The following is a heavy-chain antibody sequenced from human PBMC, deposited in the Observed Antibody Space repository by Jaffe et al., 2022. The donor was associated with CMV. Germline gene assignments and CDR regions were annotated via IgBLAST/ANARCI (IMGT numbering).Heavy chain of an antibody. J-gene: IGHJ3*02. D-gene: IGHD6-19*01. CDR1: GFTFSSYG. Sequence: QVQLVESGGGVVQPGRSLRLSCAASGFTFSSYGMHWVRQAPGKGLEWVAVIWYDGSNKYYADSVKGRFTISRDNSKNTLYLQMNSLRAEDTAVYYCARAGSGWYGDLDAFDIWGQGTMVTVSS. CDR3: ARAGSGWYGDLDAFDI. CDR2: IWYDGSNK. V-gene: IGHV3-33*08.